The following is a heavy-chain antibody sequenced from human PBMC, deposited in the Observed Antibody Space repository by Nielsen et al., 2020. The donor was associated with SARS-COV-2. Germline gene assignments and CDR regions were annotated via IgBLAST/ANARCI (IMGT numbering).Heavy chain of an antibody. J-gene: IGHJ5*02. D-gene: IGHD1-14*01. CDR1: GFTFDDFA. CDR3: ARETLDHTSSFVDH. Sequence: GESLKISCAASGFTFDDFAMHWVRQAPGKGLEWLAIISYDGINEHYADSVKGRFTVSRDNSNDTLHLQMNSLRLEDTAVYYCARETLDHTSSFVDHWGQGALVTVSS. V-gene: IGHV3-30-3*01. CDR2: ISYDGINE.